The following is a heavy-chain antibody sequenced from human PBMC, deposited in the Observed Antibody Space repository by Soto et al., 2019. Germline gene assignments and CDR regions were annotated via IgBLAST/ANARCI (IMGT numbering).Heavy chain of an antibody. Sequence: GGSLRLSCAASGFTFSSYGMHWVRQAPGKGLEWVAFIWHDGGNKFYAESVKGRFTISRDNSKNTLYLQMTSLSAEDTAMYYCARDGDVNTGSVKDYWGECALVTVSS. CDR1: GFTFSSYG. CDR3: ARDGDVNTGSVKDY. V-gene: IGHV3-33*01. D-gene: IGHD7-27*01. CDR2: IWHDGGNK. J-gene: IGHJ4*02.